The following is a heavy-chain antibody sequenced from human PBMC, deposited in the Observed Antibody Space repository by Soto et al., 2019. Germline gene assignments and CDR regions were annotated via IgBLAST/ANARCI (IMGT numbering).Heavy chain of an antibody. D-gene: IGHD3-22*01. Sequence: EVQLVQSGAEVKKPGESLRISCKGSGYSFTSYWISWVRQMPGKGLEWMGRIDPSDSYTNYSPSFQGHVTISADKSISTAYLQWSSLKASDTAMYYCASRYYDSSGYYYVARDAFDIWGQGTMVTVSS. J-gene: IGHJ3*02. CDR1: GYSFTSYW. CDR2: IDPSDSYT. CDR3: ASRYYDSSGYYYVARDAFDI. V-gene: IGHV5-10-1*03.